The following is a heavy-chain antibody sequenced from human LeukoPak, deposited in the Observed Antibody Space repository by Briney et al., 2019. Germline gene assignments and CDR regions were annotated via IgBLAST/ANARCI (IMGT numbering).Heavy chain of an antibody. Sequence: PGGSLRLPCAASGFTFSSYAMSWVRQAPGKGLEWVSAISGSGGSTYYADSVKGRFTISRDNSKNTLYLQMNSLRAEDTAVYYCAKKFRGVIHASDYWGQGTLVTVSS. D-gene: IGHD3-10*01. CDR2: ISGSGGST. J-gene: IGHJ4*02. CDR1: GFTFSSYA. V-gene: IGHV3-23*01. CDR3: AKKFRGVIHASDY.